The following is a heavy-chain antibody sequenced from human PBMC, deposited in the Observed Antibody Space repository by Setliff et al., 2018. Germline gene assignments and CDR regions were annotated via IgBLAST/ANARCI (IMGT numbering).Heavy chain of an antibody. CDR1: GGSISSGSYY. V-gene: IGHV4-61*09. D-gene: IGHD6-13*01. Sequence: SETLSLTCAVSGGSISSGSYYWSWIRQPAGKGLEWIGHIYTSGSTNYNPSIKSRVTISVDTSKNHFSLKLSSVTAADTAVYYCARVSMYSSSWYYYYYGMDVWGQGATVTVSS. CDR3: ARVSMYSSSWYYYYYGMDV. CDR2: IYTSGST. J-gene: IGHJ6*02.